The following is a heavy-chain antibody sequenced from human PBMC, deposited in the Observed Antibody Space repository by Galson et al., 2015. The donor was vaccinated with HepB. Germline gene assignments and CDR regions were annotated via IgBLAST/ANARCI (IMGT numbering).Heavy chain of an antibody. J-gene: IGHJ4*02. Sequence: SLRLSCAASGFTFSNYGMHWVRQAPGKGLEWVAVISYDGSNKYYADSVKGRFTISRDNSKNTLYLQMNSLRAEDTAIYYCLGFPGYWGRGTLVTVSS. V-gene: IGHV3-30*03. CDR2: ISYDGSNK. CDR3: LGFPGY. CDR1: GFTFSNYG. D-gene: IGHD2-15*01.